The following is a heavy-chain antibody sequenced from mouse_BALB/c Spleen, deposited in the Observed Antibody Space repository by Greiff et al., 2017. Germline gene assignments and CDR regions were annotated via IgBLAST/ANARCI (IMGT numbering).Heavy chain of an antibody. V-gene: IGHV2-2*02. CDR2: IWSGGST. CDR3: ARMGGNYGPWYFDV. J-gene: IGHJ1*01. D-gene: IGHD2-1*01. CDR1: GFSLTSYG. Sequence: QVQLKQSGPGLVQPSQSLSITCTVSGFSLTSYGVHWVRQSPGKGLEWLGVIWSGGSTDYNAAFISRLSISKDNSKSQVFFKMNSLQANDTAIYYCARMGGNYGPWYFDVWGAGTTVTVSS.